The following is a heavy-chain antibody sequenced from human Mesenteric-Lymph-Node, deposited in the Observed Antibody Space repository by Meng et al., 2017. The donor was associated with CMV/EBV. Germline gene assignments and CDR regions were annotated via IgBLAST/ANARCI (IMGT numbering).Heavy chain of an antibody. J-gene: IGHJ4*02. CDR1: GFSLSNYG. V-gene: IGHV3-21*01. Sequence: LSLTCAASGFSLSNYGMTWVRQAPGKGLEWVSSISSSSSYIYYADSVKGRFTISRDNAKNSLYLQMNSLRAEDTAVYYCASGGRYYFDYWGQGTLVTVSS. D-gene: IGHD1-26*01. CDR2: ISSSSSYI. CDR3: ASGGRYYFDY.